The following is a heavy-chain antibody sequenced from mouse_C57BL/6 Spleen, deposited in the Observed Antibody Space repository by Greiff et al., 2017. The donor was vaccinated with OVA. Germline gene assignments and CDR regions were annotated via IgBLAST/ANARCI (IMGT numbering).Heavy chain of an antibody. CDR2: IDPSDSYT. CDR3: ARRYYGSSQQTWYFDV. J-gene: IGHJ1*03. Sequence: QVQLQQPGAELVMPGASVKLSCKASGYTFTSYWMHWVKQRPGQGLEWIGEIDPSDSYTNYNQKFKGKSTLTVDKSSSTAYMQLSSLTSEDSAVYYCARRYYGSSQQTWYFDVWGTGTTVTVSS. CDR1: GYTFTSYW. D-gene: IGHD1-1*01. V-gene: IGHV1-69*01.